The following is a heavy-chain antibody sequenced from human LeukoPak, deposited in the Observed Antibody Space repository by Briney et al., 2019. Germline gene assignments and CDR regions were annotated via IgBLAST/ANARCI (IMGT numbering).Heavy chain of an antibody. CDR1: GDSVSSNSAA. V-gene: IGHV6-1*01. CDR2: TYYRSKWSN. Sequence: SQTLSLTCAISGDSVSSNSAAWNWIRPSPSRGLEWLGRTYYRSKWSNDYAVSVKSRITINPDTSRNQFSLQLNSVTPEDTAVYYCARYYYDSRGYYYYYFDYWGQGTLVTVSS. D-gene: IGHD3-22*01. CDR3: ARYYYDSRGYYYYYFDY. J-gene: IGHJ4*02.